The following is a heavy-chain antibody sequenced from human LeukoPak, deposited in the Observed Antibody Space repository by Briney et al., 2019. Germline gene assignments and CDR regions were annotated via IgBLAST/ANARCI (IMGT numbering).Heavy chain of an antibody. CDR2: IWYDGSNK. V-gene: IGHV3-33*01. Sequence: GRSLRLSCAASGFTFSSYGMHWVRQAPGKGLEWVAVIWYDGSNKYYADSVKGRFTISRDNSKNTLYLQMNSLRAEDTAVYYCARDSYSNPLDYWGQGTLVTVSS. CDR3: ARDSYSNPLDY. J-gene: IGHJ4*02. D-gene: IGHD4-11*01. CDR1: GFTFSSYG.